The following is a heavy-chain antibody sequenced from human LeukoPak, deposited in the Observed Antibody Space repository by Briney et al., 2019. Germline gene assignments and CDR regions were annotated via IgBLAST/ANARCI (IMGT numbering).Heavy chain of an antibody. CDR1: GDSVSSNSAA. V-gene: IGHV6-1*01. Sequence: SQTLSLTCAISGDSVSSNSAAWNWIRQSPSRGLEWLGRTYYRSKWYNDYAVSVKSRITINPDTSKNQFSLQLNSVTPEDTAVYYCATMVREPGYYYYGMDVWGQGTTVTVSS. D-gene: IGHD3-10*01. J-gene: IGHJ6*02. CDR3: ATMVREPGYYYYGMDV. CDR2: TYYRSKWYN.